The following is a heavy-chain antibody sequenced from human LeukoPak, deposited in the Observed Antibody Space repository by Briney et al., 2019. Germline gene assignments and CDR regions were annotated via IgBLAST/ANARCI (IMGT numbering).Heavy chain of an antibody. D-gene: IGHD4-23*01. Sequence: ASVKVSCKASGYTFTSYYMRWVRQAPGQGLEWMGIINPSGGSTSYAQKFQGRVTMTRDTSTSTVYMELSSLRSEDTAVYYCASSSGVTPANYYYYGMDVWGQGTTVTVSS. J-gene: IGHJ6*02. V-gene: IGHV1-46*01. CDR2: INPSGGST. CDR3: ASSSGVTPANYYYYGMDV. CDR1: GYTFTSYY.